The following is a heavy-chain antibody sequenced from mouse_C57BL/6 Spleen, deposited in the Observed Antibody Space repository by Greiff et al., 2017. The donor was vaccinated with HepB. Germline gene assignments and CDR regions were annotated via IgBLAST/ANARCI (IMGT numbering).Heavy chain of an antibody. D-gene: IGHD1-1*01. V-gene: IGHV3-6*01. CDR1: GYSITSGYY. CDR3: ARDGSSPRYFDV. CDR2: ISYDGSN. J-gene: IGHJ1*03. Sequence: DVKLQESGPGLVKPSQSLSLTCSVTGYSITSGYYWNWIRQFPGNKLEWMGYISYDGSNNYNPSLKNRISITRDTSKNQFFLKLNSVTTEDTATYYCARDGSSPRYFDVWGTGTTVTVSS.